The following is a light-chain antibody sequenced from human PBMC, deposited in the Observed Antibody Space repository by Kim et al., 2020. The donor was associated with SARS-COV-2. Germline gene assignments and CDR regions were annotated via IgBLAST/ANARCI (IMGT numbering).Light chain of an antibody. CDR3: LQHNTYPIT. CDR1: QSISNW. V-gene: IGKV1-5*03. CDR2: KAS. J-gene: IGKJ5*01. Sequence: ASVGDRVTITCRTSQSISNWLAWYQQKPGKAPKLLIYKASNLESGVPSRFSGSGSGTEFTLTISSLQPEDFATYFCLQHNTYPITFGQGTRLEIK.